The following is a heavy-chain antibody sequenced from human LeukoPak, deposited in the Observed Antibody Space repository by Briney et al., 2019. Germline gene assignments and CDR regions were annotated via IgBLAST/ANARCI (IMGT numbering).Heavy chain of an antibody. V-gene: IGHV3-9*01. Sequence: PGRSLRLSCAASGFTFADYAMHWARQPPGKGLEWVAGISRDSRVTGSADSVKGRFTISRDSGEKFVYLQMNSLRTVDTALYYCAKVIAHLSYAMDVWGQGTTVTVSS. CDR1: GFTFADYA. D-gene: IGHD2-15*01. CDR2: ISRDSRVT. J-gene: IGHJ6*02. CDR3: AKVIAHLSYAMDV.